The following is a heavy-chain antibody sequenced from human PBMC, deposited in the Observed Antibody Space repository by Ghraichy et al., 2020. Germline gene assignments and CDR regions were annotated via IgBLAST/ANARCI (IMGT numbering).Heavy chain of an antibody. CDR2: RSGSGGRT. J-gene: IGHJ6*02. D-gene: IGHD3-3*01. V-gene: IGHV3-23*01. Sequence: PGGGRGWVAGRSGSGGRTYYADSVKGRFTISRDHSKNTLYLQMNSLRAEDTAVYYCAKDLLNYDFWSGQYYYYGMDVWGQGTTVTVSS. CDR3: AKDLLNYDFWSGQYYYYGMDV.